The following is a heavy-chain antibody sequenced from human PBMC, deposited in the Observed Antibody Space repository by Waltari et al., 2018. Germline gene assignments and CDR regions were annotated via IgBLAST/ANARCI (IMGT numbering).Heavy chain of an antibody. CDR1: GGSFSGYY. CDR2: INHSEST. V-gene: IGHV4-34*01. CDR3: ARQKHYYDSSGYSRWFDP. D-gene: IGHD3-22*01. J-gene: IGHJ5*02. Sequence: QVQLQQWGAGLWKPSESLSLTSTVYGGSFSGYYWCWIRQPPGKGLEWIGEINHSESTNYNPSLKSRVTISVDTSKNQFSLKLSSVTAADTAVYYCARQKHYYDSSGYSRWFDPWGQGTLVTVSS.